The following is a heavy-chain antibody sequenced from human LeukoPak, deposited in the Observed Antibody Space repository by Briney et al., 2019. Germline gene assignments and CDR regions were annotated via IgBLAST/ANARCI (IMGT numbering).Heavy chain of an antibody. D-gene: IGHD3-22*01. CDR2: ISGSGGST. Sequence: GGSLRLTCAASGFTFSSYAMSWVRQAPGKGLEWVSGISGSGGSTYYADSVKGRFTISRDNSKNTLYLQMTSLRAEDTAVYYCAKDQVWIVVGSFDYWGQGTLVTVSS. J-gene: IGHJ4*02. CDR3: AKDQVWIVVGSFDY. CDR1: GFTFSSYA. V-gene: IGHV3-23*01.